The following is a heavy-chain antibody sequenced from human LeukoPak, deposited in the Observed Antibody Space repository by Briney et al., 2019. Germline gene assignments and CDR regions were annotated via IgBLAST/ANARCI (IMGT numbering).Heavy chain of an antibody. CDR2: ISWDGDNT. CDR3: AELGITMIGGV. D-gene: IGHD3-10*02. V-gene: IGHV3-43*01. J-gene: IGHJ6*04. CDR1: GFTFGDYT. Sequence: GGSLRLSCAASGFTFGDYTMHWVRQTPGKGLEWVSLISWDGDNTYYADSVKGQFTISRDSAKNSLYLQMNSLRAEDTAVYYCAELGITMIGGVWGKGTTVTISS.